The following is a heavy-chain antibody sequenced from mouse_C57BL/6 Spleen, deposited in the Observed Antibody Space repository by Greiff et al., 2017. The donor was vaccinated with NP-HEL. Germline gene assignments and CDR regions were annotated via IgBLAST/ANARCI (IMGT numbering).Heavy chain of an antibody. Sequence: QVQLQQSGAELVKPGASVKLSCKASGYTFTEYTIHWVKQRSGQGLEWIGWFYPGSGSIKYNEKFKDKATLTADKSSSTVYMELRRVTSEDSAVYFCARHEDGYYGRRGYAMDYWGQGTSVTVSS. CDR1: GYTFTEYT. D-gene: IGHD1-1*01. V-gene: IGHV1-62-2*01. J-gene: IGHJ4*01. CDR2: FYPGSGSI. CDR3: ARHEDGYYGRRGYAMDY.